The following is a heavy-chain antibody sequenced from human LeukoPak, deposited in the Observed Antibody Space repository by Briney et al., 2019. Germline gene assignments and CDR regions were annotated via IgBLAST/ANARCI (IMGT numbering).Heavy chain of an antibody. Sequence: GGSLRLSCAASGFAVSNNYMSWVRQAPGKGLEWVSIIYGGGSTYYADSVNGRFTISRHNSQNTLFLQMNSLRAEDTAVYYCARGGSYGYVRWFDPWGQGTLVTVSS. CDR1: GFAVSNNY. CDR3: ARGGSYGYVRWFDP. CDR2: IYGGGST. V-gene: IGHV3-53*01. J-gene: IGHJ5*02. D-gene: IGHD5-18*01.